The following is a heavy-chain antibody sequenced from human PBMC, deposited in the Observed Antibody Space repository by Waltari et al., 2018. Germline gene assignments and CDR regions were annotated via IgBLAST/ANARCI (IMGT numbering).Heavy chain of an antibody. D-gene: IGHD6-13*01. J-gene: IGHJ4*02. CDR3: ASSIGMVAAAALDY. CDR2: IIPIFGTA. CDR1: GGTFSSYA. V-gene: IGHV1-69*05. Sequence: QVQLVQSGAEVKKPGSSVKVSCKASGGTFSSYAISWVDPAPGQGLEWMGGIIPIFGTANYAQKFQGRVTITTDESTSTAYMELSSLRSEDTAVYYCASSIGMVAAAALDYWGQGTLVTVSS.